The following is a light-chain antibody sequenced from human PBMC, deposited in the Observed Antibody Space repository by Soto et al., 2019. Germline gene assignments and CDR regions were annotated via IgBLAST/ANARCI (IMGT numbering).Light chain of an antibody. J-gene: IGKJ4*01. Sequence: IQVTQSQYSLSASVGDIVAITCLASQSISSYLNLYQQKPGKAPKLLIYAASSLQSGVPSRFSGSGSGTDFTLTISSLQPEDFATYYCQQSYSTPLTFGGRTKVDI. V-gene: IGKV1-39*01. CDR2: AAS. CDR1: QSISSY. CDR3: QQSYSTPLT.